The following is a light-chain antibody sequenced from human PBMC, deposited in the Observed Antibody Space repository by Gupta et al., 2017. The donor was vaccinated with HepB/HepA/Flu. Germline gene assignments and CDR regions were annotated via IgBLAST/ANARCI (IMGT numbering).Light chain of an antibody. J-gene: IGKJ3*01. Sequence: DIVMTQSPLSLPVTPGEPASISCRSSQSRLHSNGYNYLDWYLQKPGQSPQLLIYLGSTRASGVPDRFSGSGSGTDFTLKISRVEAEDVGVYYCMQALQTPFTFGRGTKVDIK. CDR2: LGS. CDR3: MQALQTPFT. V-gene: IGKV2-28*01. CDR1: QSRLHSNGYNY.